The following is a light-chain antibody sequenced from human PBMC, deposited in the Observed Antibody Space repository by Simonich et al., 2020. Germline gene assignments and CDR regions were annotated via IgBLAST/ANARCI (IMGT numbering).Light chain of an antibody. J-gene: IGLJ3*02. CDR2: DVS. V-gene: IGLV2-14*01. CDR3: SSYTSSSTLV. CDR1: SSDVGGYNY. Sequence: QSALTQPASVSGSPGQSITISCTGTSSDVGGYNYVSWYQQHPGKAPTLMIYDVSKRPSGVSNRFSGYKSGNTASLTISGLQAEDEADYYCSSYTSSSTLVFGGGTKLTVL.